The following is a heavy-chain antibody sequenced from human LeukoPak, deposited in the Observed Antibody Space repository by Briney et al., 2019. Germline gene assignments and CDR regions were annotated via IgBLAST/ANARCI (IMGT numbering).Heavy chain of an antibody. J-gene: IGHJ1*01. D-gene: IGHD5-24*01. CDR2: ISGSGGST. V-gene: IGHV3-23*01. Sequence: GGSLRLSCAASGFTFSSYAISWVRQAPGEGLEWVSAISGSGGSTYYADSVKGRFTISRDNSKNTLYLQMNSLRAEDTAVYYCAKDHMATMSEYFQHWGQGTLVTVSS. CDR1: GFTFSSYA. CDR3: AKDHMATMSEYFQH.